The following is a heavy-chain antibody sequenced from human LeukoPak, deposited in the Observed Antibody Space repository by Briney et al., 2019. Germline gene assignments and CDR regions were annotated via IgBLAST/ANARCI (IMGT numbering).Heavy chain of an antibody. J-gene: IGHJ4*02. V-gene: IGHV4-31*03. CDR3: ARSADYGDYLRYLYYFDY. CDR1: GGSISSGGYS. Sequence: SETLSLTCTVSGGSISSGGYSWSWIRQHPGKGLEWIGYIYYSGSTYYNPSLKSRVTISVDTSKNQFSLKLSSVTAADTAVYYCARSADYGDYLRYLYYFDYWGQGTLVTVSS. D-gene: IGHD4-17*01. CDR2: IYYSGST.